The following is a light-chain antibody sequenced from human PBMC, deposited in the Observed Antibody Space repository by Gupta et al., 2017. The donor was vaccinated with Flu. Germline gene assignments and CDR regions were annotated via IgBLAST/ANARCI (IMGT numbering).Light chain of an antibody. CDR3: MQATQVPPG. CDR1: QSLLHSDENTY. V-gene: IGKV2-24*01. CDR2: KAS. Sequence: ISCRCSQSLLHSDENTYLSWLQQRPGQPTRLQIYKASTRFSGVPDRLSGSGAGTDFTLKITRVEAEDVGVYYCMQATQVPPGVGQGTKLEIK. J-gene: IGKJ2*01.